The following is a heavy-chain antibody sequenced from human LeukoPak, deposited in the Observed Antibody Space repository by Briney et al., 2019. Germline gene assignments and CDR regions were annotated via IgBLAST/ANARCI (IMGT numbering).Heavy chain of an antibody. CDR3: AISAMARGAAIDY. CDR2: ISSSGGAM. Sequence: LSLTCAVYGGSFSGYYWSWIRQAPGKGLEWVSYISSSGGAMYYADSVKGRFTISRDNAKNLLYLQMNSLRVEDTAVYYCAISAMARGAAIDYWGQGTLVTVSS. D-gene: IGHD3-10*01. V-gene: IGHV3-11*04. J-gene: IGHJ4*02. CDR1: GGSFSGYY.